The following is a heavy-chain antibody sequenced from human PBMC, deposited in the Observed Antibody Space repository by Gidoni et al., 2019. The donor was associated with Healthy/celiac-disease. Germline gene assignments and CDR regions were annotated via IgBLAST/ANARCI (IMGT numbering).Heavy chain of an antibody. J-gene: IGHJ4*02. CDR1: GYSFTSYW. D-gene: IGHD3-22*01. V-gene: IGHV5-51*01. Sequence: EVQLVQSGAEVKKPGESLKISCKGSGYSFTSYWIGWVRQMPGKGLEWMGIIYPGDSDTRYSPSFQGQVTISADKSISTAYLQWSSLKASDTAMYYCARRSYYYDSSGYYYVDWGQGTLVTVSS. CDR3: ARRSYYYDSSGYYYVD. CDR2: IYPGDSDT.